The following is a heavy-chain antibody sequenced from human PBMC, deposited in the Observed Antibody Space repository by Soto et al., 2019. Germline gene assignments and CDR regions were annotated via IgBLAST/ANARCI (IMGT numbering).Heavy chain of an antibody. CDR2: ISSNSAYI. J-gene: IGHJ5*02. CDR3: TRDASRDSSARGWFDP. V-gene: IGHV3-21*01. D-gene: IGHD6-19*01. CDR1: GFPFRSFT. Sequence: GGTLRLSCAASGFPFRSFTMNWVRQAPGKGLEWVSTISSNSAYIYYTDALRGRFTISRDNAKNSLHLQMNSLRAEDTAVYYCTRDASRDSSARGWFDPWGPGTLVTAPQ.